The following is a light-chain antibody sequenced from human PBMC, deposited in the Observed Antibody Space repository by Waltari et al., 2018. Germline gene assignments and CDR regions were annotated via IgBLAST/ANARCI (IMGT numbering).Light chain of an antibody. CDR3: QQYSSYAS. CDR1: QSISNW. V-gene: IGKV1-5*03. CDR2: KAS. J-gene: IGKJ2*01. Sequence: DIQMTKSPASLSASPGHRVTITCRASQSISNWLALYQQKPGKAPTLLIYKASILKSGVPSRFSGSGSGTQFTLTSSSLQPGDVATYYCQQYSSYASFGQGTKLEIK.